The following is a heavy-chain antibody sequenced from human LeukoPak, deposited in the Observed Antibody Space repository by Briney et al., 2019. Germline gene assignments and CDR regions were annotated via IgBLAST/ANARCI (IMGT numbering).Heavy chain of an antibody. CDR3: TRSTKVVSRTFDY. Sequence: ASVKVSCKASGGTFSSYAISWVRQAPGHGLELVGAITPIFGTPNYVEKFQGRVTISADESTSTAYMELSSLTSEDTAVYYCTRSTKVVSRTFDYWGQGTLVTVSS. CDR1: GGTFSSYA. V-gene: IGHV1-69*13. CDR2: ITPIFGTP. J-gene: IGHJ4*02. D-gene: IGHD4-23*01.